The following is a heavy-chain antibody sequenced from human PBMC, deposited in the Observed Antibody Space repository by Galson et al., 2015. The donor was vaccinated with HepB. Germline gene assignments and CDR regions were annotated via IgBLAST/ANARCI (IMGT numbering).Heavy chain of an antibody. CDR1: GYTFTSYA. D-gene: IGHD4-17*01. V-gene: IGHV1-3*01. CDR3: ATASPTVTTFAYYYYGMDV. J-gene: IGHJ6*02. Sequence: SVKVSCKASGYTFTSYAMHWVRQAPGQRLEWMGWINAGNGNTKYSQKFQGRVTITRDTSASTAYMELSSLRSEDTAVYYCATASPTVTTFAYYYYGMDVWGQGTTVTVSS. CDR2: INAGNGNT.